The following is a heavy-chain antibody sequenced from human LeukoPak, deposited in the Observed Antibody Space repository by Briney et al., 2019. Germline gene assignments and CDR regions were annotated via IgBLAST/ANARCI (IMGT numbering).Heavy chain of an antibody. D-gene: IGHD2-15*01. J-gene: IGHJ5*02. V-gene: IGHV4-39*07. Sequence: SETLSLTCTVSGGSISSSSYYWGWIRQPPGKGLEWIGSIYYSGSTYYNPSLKSRVTISVDTSKNQFSLKLSSVTAADTAVYYCASRYCSGGSCLNWFDPWGQGTLVTVSS. CDR2: IYYSGST. CDR3: ASRYCSGGSCLNWFDP. CDR1: GGSISSSSYY.